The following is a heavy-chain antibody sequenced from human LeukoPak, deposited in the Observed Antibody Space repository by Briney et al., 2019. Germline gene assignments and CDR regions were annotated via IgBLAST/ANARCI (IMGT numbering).Heavy chain of an antibody. J-gene: IGHJ4*02. D-gene: IGHD6-13*01. CDR3: ARILPKGYSSSWYSDY. CDR1: GYSFTSYW. V-gene: IGHV5-10-1*01. Sequence: GESLKISRKGSGYSFTSYWISWVRQMPGKGLEWMGRIDPSDSYTNYSPSFQGHVTISADKSISTAYLQWSSLKASDTAMYYCARILPKGYSSSWYSDYWGQGTLVTVSS. CDR2: IDPSDSYT.